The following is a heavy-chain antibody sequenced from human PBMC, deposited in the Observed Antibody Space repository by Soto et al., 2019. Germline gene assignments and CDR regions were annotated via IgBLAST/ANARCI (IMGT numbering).Heavy chain of an antibody. CDR2: ISGSGGST. Sequence: LRLSCAASGFTFSTYAMSWVRQAPGKGLEWVSTISGSGGSTYYADSVKGRFTISRDNSKNTLFLQMNSLGAEDTAVYYSAKSGGYSASSAAHYAMDVWGQGTTVT. J-gene: IGHJ6*02. CDR1: GFTFSTYA. V-gene: IGHV3-23*01. D-gene: IGHD6-6*01. CDR3: AKSGGYSASSAAHYAMDV.